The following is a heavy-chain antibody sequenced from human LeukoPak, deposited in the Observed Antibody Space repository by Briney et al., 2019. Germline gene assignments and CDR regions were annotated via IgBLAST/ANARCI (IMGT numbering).Heavy chain of an antibody. CDR3: ARGPHWDPHFDY. V-gene: IGHV1-2*02. D-gene: IGHD7-27*01. CDR1: GYTFTGYY. CDR2: INPNSGGT. J-gene: IGHJ4*02. Sequence: ASVKVSCKASGYTFTGYYMHWGRQAPGQGLEGMGWINPNSGGTNYAQKFQGRGTMTRDTSISTAYMELSGLRSDDTAVYYCARGPHWDPHFDYWGQGTLVTVSS.